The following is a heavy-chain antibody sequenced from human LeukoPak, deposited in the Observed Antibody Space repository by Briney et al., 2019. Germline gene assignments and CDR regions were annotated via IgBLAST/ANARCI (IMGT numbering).Heavy chain of an antibody. CDR3: AGVALHYYYYGMDV. Sequence: GASVKVSCKASGYTFTSYGISWVRQAPGQGLEWMGWISAYNGNTNYAQKLQGRVTMTTDTSTSTAYMELRSLRSDDTAVYYCAGVALHYYYYGMDVWGQGTTVTVSS. CDR1: GYTFTSYG. V-gene: IGHV1-18*01. J-gene: IGHJ6*02. CDR2: ISAYNGNT.